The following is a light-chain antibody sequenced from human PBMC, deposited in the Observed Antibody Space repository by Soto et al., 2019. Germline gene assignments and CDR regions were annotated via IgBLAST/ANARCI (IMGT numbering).Light chain of an antibody. CDR3: SSYAGSSVV. CDR2: EVN. CDR1: NSDVGGYNY. Sequence: QSALIQPPSASGSPGQSVTISCTGTNSDVGGYNYVSWYQQHPGKAPKLMIYEVNKRPSGVPDRFSGSKSGNTASLTVSGLQAEDEADYHCSSYAGSSVVFGGGTQLTVL. V-gene: IGLV2-8*01. J-gene: IGLJ2*01.